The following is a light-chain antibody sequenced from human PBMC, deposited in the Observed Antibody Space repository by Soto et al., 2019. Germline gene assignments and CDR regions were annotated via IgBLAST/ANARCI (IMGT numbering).Light chain of an antibody. CDR2: AAS. CDR1: QSISTW. Sequence: DIQMTQSPSTLSASVGDRVTITCRASQSISTWLAWYQQKPGNAPKLLIYAASSLQSGVPSRFSGSGSGTDFTLTISSLQPEDFATYYCQQYNSYPLTFGGGTKVDIK. CDR3: QQYNSYPLT. J-gene: IGKJ4*01. V-gene: IGKV1-5*01.